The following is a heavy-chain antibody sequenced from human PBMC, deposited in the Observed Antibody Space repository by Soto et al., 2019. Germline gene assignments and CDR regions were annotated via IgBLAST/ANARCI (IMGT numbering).Heavy chain of an antibody. CDR1: GFTFSDYY. CDR3: ARRCAWIQLHYFDY. Sequence: QVQLVESGGGLVKPGGSLRLSCAASGFTFSDYYMSWIRQAPGKGLEWVSYIRSSGNTKYYADSVKGRFTISRDNAKNSLYLQMNSLRAEDTAVYYCARRCAWIQLHYFDYWGQGTLVTVSS. CDR2: IRSSGNTK. J-gene: IGHJ4*02. D-gene: IGHD5-18*01. V-gene: IGHV3-11*01.